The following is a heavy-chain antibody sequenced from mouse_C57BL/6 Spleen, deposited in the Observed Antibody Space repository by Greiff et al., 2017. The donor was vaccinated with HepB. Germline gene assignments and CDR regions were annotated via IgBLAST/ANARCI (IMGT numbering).Heavy chain of an antibody. CDR2: INPSSGYT. Sequence: QVQLQQSGAELAKPGASVKLSCKASGYTFTSYWMHWVKQRPGQGLEWIGYINPSSGYTKYNQKFKDEATLTADKSSSTAYMQLSSLTYEDSAVYYCARDYGSSPLDYWGQGTTLTVSS. CDR1: GYTFTSYW. V-gene: IGHV1-7*01. D-gene: IGHD1-1*01. CDR3: ARDYGSSPLDY. J-gene: IGHJ2*01.